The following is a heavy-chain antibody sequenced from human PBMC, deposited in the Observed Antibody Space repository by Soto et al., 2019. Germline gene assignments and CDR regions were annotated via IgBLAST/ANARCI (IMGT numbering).Heavy chain of an antibody. Sequence: GGSLRLSCAASGFTFNKYSMNWVRQAPGKGLEWVSSITSKTGDQYYADSVKGRFITSRDNTNNSLSLQVTSLRDEDTAVYYCARDLMPNDRGLGDLAYWGQGTLVTVSS. J-gene: IGHJ4*02. CDR2: ITSKTGDQ. CDR3: ARDLMPNDRGLGDLAY. V-gene: IGHV3-21*06. D-gene: IGHD3-22*01. CDR1: GFTFNKYS.